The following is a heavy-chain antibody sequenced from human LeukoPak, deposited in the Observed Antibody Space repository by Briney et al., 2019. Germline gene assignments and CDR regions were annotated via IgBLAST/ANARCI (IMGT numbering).Heavy chain of an antibody. Sequence: ASVKVSCKASGYTFTSYYMHWMRKAPGQGLEWMGIINPSGGSTSYAQKFQGRVTMTRDTSTSTVYKELSSLRSEDTAVYYCARVKPNYYDSSAYGTFDIWGQGTMVTVSS. CDR1: GYTFTSYY. D-gene: IGHD3-22*01. V-gene: IGHV1-46*01. CDR3: ARVKPNYYDSSAYGTFDI. CDR2: INPSGGST. J-gene: IGHJ3*02.